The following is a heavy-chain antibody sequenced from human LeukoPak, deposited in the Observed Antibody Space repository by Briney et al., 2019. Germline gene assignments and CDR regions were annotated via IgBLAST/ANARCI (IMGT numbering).Heavy chain of an antibody. CDR1: GGTFSSYA. D-gene: IGHD5-18*01. V-gene: IGHV1-69*05. CDR3: ASIQRGYSYGKSSGYYYYMDV. J-gene: IGHJ6*03. CDR2: IIPIFGTA. Sequence: GSSVKVSCKASGGTFSSYAISWVRQAPGQGLEWMGGIIPIFGTANYAQKFQGRVTITTDESTSTAYMELSSLRSEDTAVYYCASIQRGYSYGKSSGYYYYMDVWGKGTTVTVSS.